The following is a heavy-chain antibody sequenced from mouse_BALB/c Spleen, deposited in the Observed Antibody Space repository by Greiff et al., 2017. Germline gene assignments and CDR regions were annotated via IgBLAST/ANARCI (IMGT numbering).Heavy chain of an antibody. J-gene: IGHJ4*01. CDR3: ARYGSTMIRGYAMDY. CDR2: ISYSGST. D-gene: IGHD2-4*01. V-gene: IGHV3-2*02. CDR1: GYSITSDYA. Sequence: DVQLQESGPGLVKPSQSLSLTCTVTGYSITSDYAWTWIRQFPGNKLEWMGYISYSGSTSYNPSLKSRISITRDTSKNQFFLQLNSVTTEDTATYYCARYGSTMIRGYAMDYWGQGTSVTVSS.